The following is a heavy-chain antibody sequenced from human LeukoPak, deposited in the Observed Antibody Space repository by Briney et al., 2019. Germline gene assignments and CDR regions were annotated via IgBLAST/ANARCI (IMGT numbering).Heavy chain of an antibody. CDR3: ARQYYCSGGSCYYPASDNWFVP. D-gene: IGHD2-15*01. Sequence: GESLKISCKGSGYSFTSYWIGWVRQMPGKGLEWMGIIYPGDSDTRYSPSFQGQVTISADKSISTAYLQWSSLKASDTAMYYCARQYYCSGGSCYYPASDNWFVPWGQGTLVTVSS. CDR1: GYSFTSYW. CDR2: IYPGDSDT. J-gene: IGHJ5*02. V-gene: IGHV5-51*01.